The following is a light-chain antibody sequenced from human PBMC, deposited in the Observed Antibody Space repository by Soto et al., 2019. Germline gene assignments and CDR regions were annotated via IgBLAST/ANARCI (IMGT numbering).Light chain of an antibody. CDR1: QSVSSN. V-gene: IGKV3-15*01. CDR3: QQYNSWPLT. CDR2: GAS. Sequence: IVFTQAPGPPSLSPGESATPSCRASQSVSSNLAWYQQKPGQAPRLLIYGASTRATGIPARFSGSGSGTDFTLTISSLQSGDFAVYYCQQYNSWPLTVGGGTKVDIK. J-gene: IGKJ4*01.